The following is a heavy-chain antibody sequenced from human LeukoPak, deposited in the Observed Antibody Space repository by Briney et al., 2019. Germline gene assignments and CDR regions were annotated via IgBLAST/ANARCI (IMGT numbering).Heavy chain of an antibody. CDR1: GFNFRTYA. J-gene: IGHJ6*03. D-gene: IGHD3-10*01. V-gene: IGHV3-53*01. Sequence: GGSLRLSCAASGFNFRTYAMSWVRQAPGKGLEWVSVIYSGGRTYYADSVKGRFTISRDNSKNTLYLQMNSLRAEDTAVYYCARVLSGRGSLYDYYYYMDVWGKRATVTISS. CDR2: IYSGGRT. CDR3: ARVLSGRGSLYDYYYYMDV.